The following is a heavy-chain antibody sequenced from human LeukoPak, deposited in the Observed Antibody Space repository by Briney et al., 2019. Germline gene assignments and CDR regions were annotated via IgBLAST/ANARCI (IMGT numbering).Heavy chain of an antibody. CDR3: ARDRITMVRGVME. J-gene: IGHJ4*02. CDR1: GYTFTGYY. D-gene: IGHD3-10*01. CDR2: INPNSGGT. Sequence: GASVKVSCKASGYTFTGYYMHWVRQAPGQGLEWMGWINPNSGGTNYAQKFQGRVTMTRDTSISTAYMELRRLRSDDTDVYYCARDRITMVRGVMEWGQGTLVTVSS. V-gene: IGHV1-2*02.